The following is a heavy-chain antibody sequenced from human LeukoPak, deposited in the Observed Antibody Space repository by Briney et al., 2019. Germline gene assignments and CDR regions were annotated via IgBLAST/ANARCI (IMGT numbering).Heavy chain of an antibody. Sequence: GASVKVSCKASGGTFSSYAISWVRQAPGQGLEWMGGIIPIFGTANYAQKFQGRVTITADESTSTAYMELSSLRSEDTAMYYCAREARGRDGYNPDYWGQGTLVTVSS. D-gene: IGHD5-24*01. V-gene: IGHV1-69*01. J-gene: IGHJ4*02. CDR3: AREARGRDGYNPDY. CDR2: IIPIFGTA. CDR1: GGTFSSYA.